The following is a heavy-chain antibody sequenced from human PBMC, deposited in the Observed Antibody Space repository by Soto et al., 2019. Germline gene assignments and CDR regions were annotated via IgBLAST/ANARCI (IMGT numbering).Heavy chain of an antibody. CDR3: ARGDYHDDSGPFSDAFDV. D-gene: IGHD3-22*01. V-gene: IGHV3-48*02. Sequence: LRLSCAASGFTFSSYSMNWVRQAPGKGLEWVSYISSSSTIYYANSVKGRFTISRDNAKNSLYLQMNSLRDEDTAVYYCARGDYHDDSGPFSDAFDVWGQGTMVTVSS. J-gene: IGHJ3*01. CDR2: ISSSSTI. CDR1: GFTFSSYS.